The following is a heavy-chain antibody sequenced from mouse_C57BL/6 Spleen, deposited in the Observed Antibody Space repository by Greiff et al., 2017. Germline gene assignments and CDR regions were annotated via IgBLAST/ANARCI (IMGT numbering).Heavy chain of an antibody. D-gene: IGHD1-1*01. V-gene: IGHV1-15*01. Sequence: QVQLQQSGAELVRPGASVTLSCKASGYTFTDYEMHWVKQTPVHGLEWIGAIDPETGGTAYNQKFKGKAILTADKSSSTAYMELRSLTSEDSAVYYCTRDYYGSSYEGMDYWGQGTSVTVSS. CDR1: GYTFTDYE. CDR3: TRDYYGSSYEGMDY. J-gene: IGHJ4*01. CDR2: IDPETGGT.